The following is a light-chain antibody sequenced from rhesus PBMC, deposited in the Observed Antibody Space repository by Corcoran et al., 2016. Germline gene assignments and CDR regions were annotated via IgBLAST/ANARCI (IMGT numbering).Light chain of an antibody. Sequence: DIQMTQSPSSLSASVGDTVTITCRASQSISSWLAWYQQKPGKAPKLLTYKASTLQMGVPSRFSGSGSGTDFTCPISSLQSEEFATYYCQQYSSSPWTFGQGTKVEIK. CDR2: KAS. J-gene: IGKJ1*01. CDR3: QQYSSSPWT. V-gene: IGKV1-22*01. CDR1: QSISSW.